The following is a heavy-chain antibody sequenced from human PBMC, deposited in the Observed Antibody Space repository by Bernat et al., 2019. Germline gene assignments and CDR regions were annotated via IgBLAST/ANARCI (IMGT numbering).Heavy chain of an antibody. D-gene: IGHD6-13*01. CDR3: ARVGPSIAARRGYSSSWYDDY. CDR1: GGTFSSYA. V-gene: IGHV1-69*01. Sequence: QVQLVQSGAEVKKPGSSVKVSCKASGGTFSSYAISWVRQAPGQGLEWMGGIIPIFGTANYAQKFQGRVTITADESTSTAYMELSSLRSEDTAVYYCARVGPSIAARRGYSSSWYDDYWGQGTLVTVSS. J-gene: IGHJ4*02. CDR2: IIPIFGTA.